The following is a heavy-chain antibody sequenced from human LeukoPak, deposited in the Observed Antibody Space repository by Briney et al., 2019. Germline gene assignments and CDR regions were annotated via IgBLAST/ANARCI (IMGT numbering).Heavy chain of an antibody. D-gene: IGHD5-18*01. V-gene: IGHV4-34*01. CDR1: GGSFSGYY. J-gene: IGHJ6*02. CDR2: INHSGST. CDR3: ARGGTIQLWLRTYYYYSMDV. Sequence: SETLSLTCAVYGGSFSGYYWSWIRQPPGKGLEWIGEINHSGSTNYNPSLKSRVTISVDTSKNQFSLKLSSVTAADTAVYYCARGGTIQLWLRTYYYYSMDVWGQGTTVTVSS.